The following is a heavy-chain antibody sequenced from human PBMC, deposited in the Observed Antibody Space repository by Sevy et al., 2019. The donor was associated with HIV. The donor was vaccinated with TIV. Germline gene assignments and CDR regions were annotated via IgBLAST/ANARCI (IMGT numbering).Heavy chain of an antibody. CDR1: GGSITSLY. J-gene: IGHJ4*02. Sequence: SETLSLTCTVSGGSITSLYWNWIRQPPGKGLEWIANIYYNGHINYNPSLKRRVTLSHDTSKNQFSLRLGSVTASYTAMYYCAGENAWGRGYSWGQGTLVTVSS. D-gene: IGHD1-26*01. CDR3: AGENAWGRGYS. V-gene: IGHV4-59*08. CDR2: IYYNGHI.